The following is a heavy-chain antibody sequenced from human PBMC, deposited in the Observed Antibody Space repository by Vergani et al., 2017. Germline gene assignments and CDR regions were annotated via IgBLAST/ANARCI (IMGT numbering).Heavy chain of an antibody. CDR2: INHSGST. J-gene: IGHJ4*02. CDR1: GGSFSGYY. Sequence: QVQLQQWGAGLLKPSETLSLTCAVYGGSFSGYYWSWIRQPPGKGLEWIGEINHSGSTNYNPSLKSRVTISVDTSKNQFSLKLSSVTAADTAVYYCARERYGSGSYYNVXFDYWGQGTLVTVSS. D-gene: IGHD3-10*01. V-gene: IGHV4-34*01. CDR3: ARERYGSGSYYNVXFDY.